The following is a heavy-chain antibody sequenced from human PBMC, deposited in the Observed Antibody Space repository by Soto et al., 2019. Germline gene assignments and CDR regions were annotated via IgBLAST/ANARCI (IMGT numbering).Heavy chain of an antibody. J-gene: IGHJ4*02. V-gene: IGHV3-23*01. CDR2: ISGSGGST. Sequence: EVQLLESGGGLIQPGGSLRLSCAASEFTFSNYAMSWVRQAAGKGLEWVSGISGSGGSTYYADSVKGRFTISRDNSKNKLYLQMNSQRAEDTAVYYCARNRRGYSYGYIDYWGQGTLVTVSS. CDR3: ARNRRGYSYGYIDY. CDR1: EFTFSNYA. D-gene: IGHD5-18*01.